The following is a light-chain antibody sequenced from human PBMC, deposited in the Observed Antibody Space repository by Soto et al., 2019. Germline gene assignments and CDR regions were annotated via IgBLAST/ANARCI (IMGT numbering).Light chain of an antibody. J-gene: IGLJ2*01. CDR1: RSDVGGYNY. CDR2: EGY. V-gene: IGLV2-8*01. Sequence: QSALTQPPSASGSPGQSVPISCTGTRSDVGGYNYVSWYQHHPDKAPNLIIYEGYKRPSGVPDRFSGSKSGNTASLTVSGLQAEDEAEYDCSSYAASDSFVVFGGGTKLTVL. CDR3: SSYAASDSFVV.